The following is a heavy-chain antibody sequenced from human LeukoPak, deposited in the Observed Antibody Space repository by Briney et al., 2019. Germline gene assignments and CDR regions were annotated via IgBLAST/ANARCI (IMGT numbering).Heavy chain of an antibody. CDR3: ARVRQWLALLDY. D-gene: IGHD6-19*01. V-gene: IGHV1-2*02. CDR2: INPNSGGT. Sequence: ASVKVSCKASGYTFTGYYMHWVRQAPGQGLEWMGWINPNSGGTNYAQKFQGRVTMTRDTSISTAYMELSRLRSDDTAVYYRARVRQWLALLDYWGQGTLVTVSS. J-gene: IGHJ4*02. CDR1: GYTFTGYY.